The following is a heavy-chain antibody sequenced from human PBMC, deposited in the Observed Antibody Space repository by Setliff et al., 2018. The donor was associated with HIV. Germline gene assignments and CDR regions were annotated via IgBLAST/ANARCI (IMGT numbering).Heavy chain of an antibody. CDR1: GGSISSNW. J-gene: IGHJ4*02. Sequence: PSETLSLTCAVSGGSISSNWWSWVRQSPGKGLEWIGEIYHSGSTHYNPSLQSRVTISVDKSKSQFSLKLNSVTAADTAVYYCAGQDLAEVRWYYMDYWGQGALVTVSS. D-gene: IGHD2-15*01. CDR2: IYHSGST. V-gene: IGHV4-4*02. CDR3: AGQDLAEVRWYYMDY.